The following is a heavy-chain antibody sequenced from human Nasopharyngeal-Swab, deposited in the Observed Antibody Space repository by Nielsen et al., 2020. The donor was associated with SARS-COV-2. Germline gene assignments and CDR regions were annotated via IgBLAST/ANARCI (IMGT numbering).Heavy chain of an antibody. CDR2: ISSSGSSA. J-gene: IGHJ4*02. CDR3: ARERYQFGSFDQ. D-gene: IGHD3-10*01. CDR1: GFTFTDYY. Sequence: GESLKISCVASGFTFTDYYINWIRQAPGMGLEWISYISSSGSSAKYADSVKGRFTSTRDNVKNSVHLQMNNLRAEDTAVYYCARERYQFGSFDQWGQGTLVTVSS. V-gene: IGHV3-11*05.